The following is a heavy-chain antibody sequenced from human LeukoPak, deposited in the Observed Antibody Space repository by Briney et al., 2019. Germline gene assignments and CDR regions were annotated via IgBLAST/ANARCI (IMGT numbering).Heavy chain of an antibody. Sequence: PSETLSLTCTVSGGSISSYYWSWIRQPPGKGLEWIGYIYYSGSTNYNPSLKSRVTISVDTSKNQLSLKLSSVTAADTAVYFCARGRVSSSTWYSTYYYYFYMDVWGKGTTVTVSS. CDR3: ARGRVSSSTWYSTYYYYFYMDV. D-gene: IGHD1-1*01. V-gene: IGHV4-59*01. CDR2: IYYSGST. J-gene: IGHJ6*03. CDR1: GGSISSYY.